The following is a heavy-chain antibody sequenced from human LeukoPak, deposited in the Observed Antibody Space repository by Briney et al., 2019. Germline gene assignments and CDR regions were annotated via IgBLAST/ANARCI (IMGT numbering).Heavy chain of an antibody. CDR2: IYHSGST. V-gene: IGHV4-38-2*01. Sequence: KPSETLSLTCAVSGYSISSGYYWGWLRQPPGKGLEWIGSIYHSGSTYYNPSLKSRVTISRDTSKNQFSLKLSSVTAADTAVYYWARSYGSSWYKAHWGQGALVIVSS. D-gene: IGHD6-13*01. CDR3: ARSYGSSWYKAH. CDR1: GYSISSGYY. J-gene: IGHJ4*02.